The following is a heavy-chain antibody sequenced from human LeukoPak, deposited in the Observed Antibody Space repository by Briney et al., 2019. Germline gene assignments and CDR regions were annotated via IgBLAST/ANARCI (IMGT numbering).Heavy chain of an antibody. J-gene: IGHJ4*02. D-gene: IGHD3-3*01. V-gene: IGHV1-46*01. CDR2: INPSGGRT. CDR3: ARGSRFLDY. Sequence: RASVKVSCKASGYTFTRDYIHWVRQAPGQGLEWLGIINPSGGRTTYGQNFQGRVTMTRDTSTSTVYMELSSLRSEDTAVYYCARGSRFLDYWGQGTLVTVSS. CDR1: GYTFTRDY.